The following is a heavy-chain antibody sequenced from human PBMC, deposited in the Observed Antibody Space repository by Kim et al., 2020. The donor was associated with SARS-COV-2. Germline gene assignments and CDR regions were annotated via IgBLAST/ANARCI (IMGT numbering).Heavy chain of an antibody. CDR1: GFTFSSYS. J-gene: IGHJ4*02. D-gene: IGHD3-22*01. CDR2: ISSSSSYI. V-gene: IGHV3-21*01. Sequence: GGSLRLSCAASGFTFSSYSMNWVRQAPGKGLEWVSSISSSSSYIYYADSVKGRFTISRDNAKNSLYLQMNSLRAEDTAVYYCARDEKDYYDSSGYYYVDYWGQGTLVTVSS. CDR3: ARDEKDYYDSSGYYYVDY.